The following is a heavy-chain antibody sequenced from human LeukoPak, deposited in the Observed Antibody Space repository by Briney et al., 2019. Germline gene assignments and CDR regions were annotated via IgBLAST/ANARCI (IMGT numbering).Heavy chain of an antibody. Sequence: ASVKVSCKAPGYTFIDYYMHWVRQAPGQGLEWIGWINPNGGATDYAQNFQGRVTLTRDTSISTAYMELSSLRSDDTAVYYCARSGYNSGWAFDFWGQGTLVTVSS. D-gene: IGHD6-19*01. CDR3: ARSGYNSGWAFDF. CDR1: GYTFIDYY. CDR2: INPNGGAT. J-gene: IGHJ4*02. V-gene: IGHV1-2*02.